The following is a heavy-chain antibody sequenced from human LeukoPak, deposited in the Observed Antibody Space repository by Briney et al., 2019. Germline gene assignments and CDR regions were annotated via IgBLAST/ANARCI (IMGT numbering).Heavy chain of an antibody. CDR2: ISSSSSYI. V-gene: IGHV3-21*01. CDR3: ARDQRNNAKDIVVVPAASLDY. CDR1: GFTFSSYS. Sequence: GGSLRLSCAASGFTFSSYSMNWVRQAPGKGLEWVSSISSSSSYIYYADSVKGRFTISRDNAKNSLYLQMNSLRAEDTAVYYYARDQRNNAKDIVVVPAASLDYWGQGTLVTVSS. J-gene: IGHJ4*02. D-gene: IGHD2-2*01.